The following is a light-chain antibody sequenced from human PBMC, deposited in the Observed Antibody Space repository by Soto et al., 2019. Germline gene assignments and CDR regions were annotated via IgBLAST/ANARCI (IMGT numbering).Light chain of an antibody. Sequence: IQMTQSPSSLSASIGDRVTITCRASQGIGVRLAWFQQKPGKAPQYLIQSASTLQSGVPSRFSGSCSGTEFILTINSLQPEDVAIYYCLQVNSFPRTFSQGTKVDIK. J-gene: IGKJ1*01. V-gene: IGKV1-12*01. CDR3: LQVNSFPRT. CDR2: SAS. CDR1: QGIGVR.